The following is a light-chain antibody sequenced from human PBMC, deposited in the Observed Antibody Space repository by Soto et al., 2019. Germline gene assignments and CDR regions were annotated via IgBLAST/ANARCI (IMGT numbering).Light chain of an antibody. J-gene: IGLJ1*01. V-gene: IGLV2-14*01. Sequence: QSVLTQPASVSGTPGQSITIACTGTSSDVGGYNFVSWYQQHPGKAPKLMIYDVTIRPSGVSSRFSGSKSGNTASLTISGLQAEDEADYYCSSCTSSSTLVFGTGTKLTVL. CDR1: SSDVGGYNF. CDR3: SSCTSSSTLV. CDR2: DVT.